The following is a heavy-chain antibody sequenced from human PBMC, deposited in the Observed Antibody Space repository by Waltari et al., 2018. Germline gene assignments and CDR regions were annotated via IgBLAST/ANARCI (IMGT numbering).Heavy chain of an antibody. CDR1: GYTFTSYG. Sequence: QVQLVQSGAEVKKPGASVKVSCKASGYTFTSYGISWVRQAPGQGLEWMGWISAYNGNTNYAQKLQGRVTMTTDTSTSTAYMGLRSRRSDDTAVYYCARDVPPIFGVVTLYNWFDPWGQGTLVTVSS. J-gene: IGHJ5*02. D-gene: IGHD3-3*01. CDR3: ARDVPPIFGVVTLYNWFDP. CDR2: ISAYNGNT. V-gene: IGHV1-18*01.